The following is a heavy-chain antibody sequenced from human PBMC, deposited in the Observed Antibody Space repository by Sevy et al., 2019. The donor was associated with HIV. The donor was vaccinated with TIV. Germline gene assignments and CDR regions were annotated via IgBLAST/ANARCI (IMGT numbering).Heavy chain of an antibody. CDR1: GFTFSSYS. Sequence: GGSLRLSCATSGFTFSSYSMHWVRPAPGKGLEWVATISYDGINKHYADSVKGRFTISRDNFKNSLSLQMNSLRAEDTAVYFCALERLSSDVAEYFQNWGQGTLVTVSS. V-gene: IGHV3-30-3*01. CDR3: ALERLSSDVAEYFQN. J-gene: IGHJ1*01. CDR2: ISYDGINK. D-gene: IGHD1-1*01.